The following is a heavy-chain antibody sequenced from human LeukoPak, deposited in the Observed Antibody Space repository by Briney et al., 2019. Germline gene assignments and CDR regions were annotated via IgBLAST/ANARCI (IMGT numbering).Heavy chain of an antibody. D-gene: IGHD3-22*01. CDR1: GGSISSYY. Sequence: PSETLSLTCTVSGGSISSYYWSWIRQPPGKGLEWIGYIYYSGSTNYNPSLKSRVTISVDTSKNQFSLKLSSVTAADTAVYYCARRYYYDSSGPIPFDYWGQGTLVTVSS. CDR2: IYYSGST. CDR3: ARRYYYDSSGPIPFDY. J-gene: IGHJ4*02. V-gene: IGHV4-59*12.